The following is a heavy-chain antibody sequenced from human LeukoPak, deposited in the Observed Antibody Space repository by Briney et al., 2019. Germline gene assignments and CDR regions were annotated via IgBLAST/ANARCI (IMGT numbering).Heavy chain of an antibody. CDR1: GGSISSGGYY. V-gene: IGHV4-61*09. D-gene: IGHD3-10*01. CDR2: IYTSGST. CDR3: ARVLWFGELYYFDY. J-gene: IGHJ4*02. Sequence: SQTLSLTCTVSGGSISSGGYYWSWIRQPAGKGLEWIGHIYTSGSTNYNPSFKSRVTISVDTSKNQFSLKLTSVTAADTAVYYCARVLWFGELYYFDYWGQGTLVTVSS.